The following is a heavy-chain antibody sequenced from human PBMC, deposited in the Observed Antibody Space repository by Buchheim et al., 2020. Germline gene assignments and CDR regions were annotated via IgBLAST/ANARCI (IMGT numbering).Heavy chain of an antibody. V-gene: IGHV4-4*02. CDR3: ASARQGPQRMIRGVMNY. Sequence: QVQLQESGPGLVKPSGTLSLTCAVSGGSISINDWWSWVRQPPGKGLEWIGEIFHSGTTNYNPSLKSRATISVDKSKNQFSLKLSSVTAADTAVYYCASARQGPQRMIRGVMNYWGQGAL. CDR2: IFHSGTT. CDR1: GGSISINDW. J-gene: IGHJ4*02. D-gene: IGHD3-10*01.